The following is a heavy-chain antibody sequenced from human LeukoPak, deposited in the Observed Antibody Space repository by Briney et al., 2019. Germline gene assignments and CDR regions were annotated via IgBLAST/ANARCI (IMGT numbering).Heavy chain of an antibody. CDR3: ARAPRESVARFDY. J-gene: IGHJ4*02. V-gene: IGHV4-59*12. CDR1: GRSMRSYY. Sequence: AETLSLTCTVSGRSMRSYYWTWLRQPPGKGLEWVGYHYYSGSTNYNPSLKSRVTISGDTSKNQFSLKLKSVTAADPAVYYCARAPRESVARFDYWGQGTLVTVSS. CDR2: HYYSGST.